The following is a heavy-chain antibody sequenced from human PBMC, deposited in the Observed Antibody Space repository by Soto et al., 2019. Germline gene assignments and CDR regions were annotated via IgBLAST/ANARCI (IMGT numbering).Heavy chain of an antibody. D-gene: IGHD6-19*01. J-gene: IGHJ6*02. CDR1: GGTFSNYA. CDR2: IVPIFGTT. V-gene: IGHV1-69*12. Sequence: QVQLVQSGAEVTKPGSSVKVSCKVSGGTFSNYAIDWVRLAPGHGLEWMGGIVPIFGTTYYTQKFQGRATIIADDSTTTSYLEMSRLRAEDTAIYYCARVEAVAGLYNYHGLDVWGQGTAVTVSS. CDR3: ARVEAVAGLYNYHGLDV.